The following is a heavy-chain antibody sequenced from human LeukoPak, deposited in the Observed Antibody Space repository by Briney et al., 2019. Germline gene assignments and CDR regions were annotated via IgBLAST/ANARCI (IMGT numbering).Heavy chain of an antibody. CDR2: LYHSGNT. J-gene: IGHJ4*02. CDR1: GGSISSYY. Sequence: PSETLSLTCTVSGGSISSYYWSWIRQPPGKGLEWIGYLYHSGNTNYNPSLKSRVTISEDTSKNQFSLKVSSVTAADTAVYYCARTTAYGGHDYWGPGTLATVSS. V-gene: IGHV4-59*01. CDR3: ARTTAYGGHDY. D-gene: IGHD4-23*01.